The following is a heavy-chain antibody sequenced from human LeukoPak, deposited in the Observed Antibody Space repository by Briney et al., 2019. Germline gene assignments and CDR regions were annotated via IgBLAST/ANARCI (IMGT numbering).Heavy chain of an antibody. J-gene: IGHJ3*02. CDR1: GYTLTELS. CDR3: ARKSEQLRYDAFDI. Sequence: ASVKVSCKVSGYTLTELSMHWVRQAPGKGLEWMGGFDPEDGETIYAQKFQGRVTMTEDTSTDTAYMELSSLRSEDTAVYYCARKSEQLRYDAFDIWGQGTMVTVSS. V-gene: IGHV1-24*01. CDR2: FDPEDGET. D-gene: IGHD6-6*01.